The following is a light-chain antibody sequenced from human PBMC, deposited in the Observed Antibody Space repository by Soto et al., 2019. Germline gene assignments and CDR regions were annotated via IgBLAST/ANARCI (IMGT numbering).Light chain of an antibody. CDR1: SSNIGNNY. Sequence: QSVLTQPPSVSAAPGQKVTISCSGSSSNIGNNYVFWYHQLPGTAPKLLIYDNNKRPSGIPDRFSGSKSGTSATLGITGLQTGDEADYYCGTWDSSLSAGLFGTGTKLTVL. V-gene: IGLV1-51*01. J-gene: IGLJ1*01. CDR2: DNN. CDR3: GTWDSSLSAGL.